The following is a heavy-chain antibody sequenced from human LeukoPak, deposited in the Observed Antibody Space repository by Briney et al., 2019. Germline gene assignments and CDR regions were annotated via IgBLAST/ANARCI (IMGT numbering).Heavy chain of an antibody. CDR1: GFTFSSYA. CDR2: ISGSGGST. J-gene: IGHJ4*02. Sequence: GGSLRLSCAASGFTFSSYAMSWVRQAPGKGLEWVLAISGSGGSTYYADSVKGRFTISRDNSKNTLYLQMNSLRAEDTAVYYCAKGPGDIVVVPAAMSGGYFDYWGQGTLVTVSS. V-gene: IGHV3-23*01. CDR3: AKGPGDIVVVPAAMSGGYFDY. D-gene: IGHD2-2*01.